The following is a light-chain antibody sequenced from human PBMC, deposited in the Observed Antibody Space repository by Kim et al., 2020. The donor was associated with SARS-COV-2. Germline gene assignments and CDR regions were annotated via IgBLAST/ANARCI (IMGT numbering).Light chain of an antibody. CDR2: GNS. CDR3: QSYDSSLSAYYV. J-gene: IGLJ1*01. Sequence: VTTSCTGSSSNIGAGYDVNWYQPLPGTAPKLLIYGNSNRPSGVPDRFSGSKSGTSASLAITGLQAEDEADYYCQSYDSSLSAYYVFGTGTKVTVL. CDR1: SSNIGAGYD. V-gene: IGLV1-40*01.